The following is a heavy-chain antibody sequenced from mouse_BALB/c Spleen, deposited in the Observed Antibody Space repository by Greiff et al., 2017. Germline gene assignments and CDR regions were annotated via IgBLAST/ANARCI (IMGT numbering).Heavy chain of an antibody. V-gene: IGHV1-14*01. CDR2: INPYNDGT. CDR1: GYTFTSYV. CDR3: EREAITTFRGGDD. Sequence: EVKLMESGPELVKPGASVKMSCKASGYTFTSYVMHWVKQKPGQGLEWIGYINPYNDGTKYNEKFKGKATLTSDKSSSTAYMELSSLTSEDSAVHDWEREAITTFRGGDDWGEGTTLTVSS. D-gene: IGHD1-1*01. J-gene: IGHJ2*01.